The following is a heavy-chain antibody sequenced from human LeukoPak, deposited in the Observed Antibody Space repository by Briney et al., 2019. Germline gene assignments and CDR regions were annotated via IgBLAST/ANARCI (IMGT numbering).Heavy chain of an antibody. Sequence: SETLSLTCTVSGGSIRSYYWSWIRQPPGKGLEWIGYIYYTGSTNYNSSLKSRVAISVDTSKNQFSLKLSSVTAADTAVYYCARVGDWNDLVYWGQGSLVTVSS. V-gene: IGHV4-59*01. D-gene: IGHD1-1*01. CDR3: ARVGDWNDLVY. CDR2: IYYTGST. J-gene: IGHJ4*02. CDR1: GGSIRSYY.